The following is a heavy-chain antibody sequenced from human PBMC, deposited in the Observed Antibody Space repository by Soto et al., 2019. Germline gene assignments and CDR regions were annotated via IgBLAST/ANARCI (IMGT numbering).Heavy chain of an antibody. CDR3: ASIVGAISWFDP. D-gene: IGHD1-26*01. CDR1: GGSFSGYY. V-gene: IGHV4-34*01. Sequence: PSETLSLTCAVYGGSFSGYYWSWIRQPPGKGLEWIGEINHSGSTNYNPSLKSRVTISVDTSKNQFSLKLSFVTAADTAVYYGASIVGAISWFDPWGKGNLVTVTS. CDR2: INHSGST. J-gene: IGHJ5*02.